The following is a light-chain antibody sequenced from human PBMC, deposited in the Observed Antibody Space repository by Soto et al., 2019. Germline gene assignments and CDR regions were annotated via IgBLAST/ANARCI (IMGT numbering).Light chain of an antibody. CDR2: AAS. CDR1: QGISSY. Sequence: AIRMTPSPSSLSASTGDRVNITCRASQGISSYLAWYQQKPGKAPKLLIYAASTLQSGVPSRFSGSGSGTDFTLTISCLQSEDFATYYCQQYYSYPRTFGQGTKVDIK. V-gene: IGKV1-8*01. CDR3: QQYYSYPRT. J-gene: IGKJ1*01.